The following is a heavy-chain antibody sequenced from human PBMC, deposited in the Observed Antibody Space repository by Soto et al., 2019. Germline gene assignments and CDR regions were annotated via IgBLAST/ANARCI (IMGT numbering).Heavy chain of an antibody. V-gene: IGHV4-39*02. Sequence: SGNLSLTCTVTGDSISSRSYYWGWIRQPPGKGLEWIGSIYYSGSTYNNPSLRSRVSMSIDTSKDQFSLKLKSVTAADTALYYCARDEYYSKMIAPWGQGNRVTVS. CDR3: ARDEYYSKMIAP. CDR1: GDSISSRSYY. CDR2: IYYSGST. J-gene: IGHJ5*02. D-gene: IGHD4-4*01.